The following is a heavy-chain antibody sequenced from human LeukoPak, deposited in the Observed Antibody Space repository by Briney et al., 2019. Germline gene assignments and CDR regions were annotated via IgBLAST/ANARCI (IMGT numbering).Heavy chain of an antibody. CDR2: IIPIFGTA. D-gene: IGHD3-3*01. V-gene: IGHV1-69*13. CDR1: GGTFSSYA. CDR3: ARARSEGSWSAYAFDI. J-gene: IGHJ3*02. Sequence: ASVKVSCKASGGTFSSYAISWVRQAPGQGLEWMGGIIPIFGTANYAQKFQGRVTITADESTSTAYMELNSLRSEDTAVYYCARARSEGSWSAYAFDIWGQGTMVTVSS.